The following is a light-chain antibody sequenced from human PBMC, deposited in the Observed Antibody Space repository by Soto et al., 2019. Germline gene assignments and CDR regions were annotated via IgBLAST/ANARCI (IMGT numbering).Light chain of an antibody. J-gene: IGKJ3*01. Sequence: AIRMTQSPSSFSASTVDRVTITCLASQGISSYLAWYQQKQGKAPKLLIYAASTLQSGVPSRFSGSGSGTDFTLTISCPQSEDFATYYCQPYYSYPRTFGPGTKVDI. CDR2: AAS. V-gene: IGKV1-8*01. CDR3: QPYYSYPRT. CDR1: QGISSY.